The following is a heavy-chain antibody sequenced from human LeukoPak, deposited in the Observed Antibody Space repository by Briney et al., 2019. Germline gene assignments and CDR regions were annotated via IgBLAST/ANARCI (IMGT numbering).Heavy chain of an antibody. D-gene: IGHD3-10*01. J-gene: IGHJ4*02. CDR3: ARGTGSDSQYIDY. Sequence: RESLRLSCTASGFTFSTYSMNWVRQAPGRGLEWVSYTRVSSSSSDGGAIQYADSVKGRFTISRDNDKNSLYLQMNSLRDEDTAVYYCARGTGSDSQYIDYWGQGTLVSVSS. CDR1: GFTFSTYS. V-gene: IGHV3-48*02. CDR2: TRVSSSSSDGGAI.